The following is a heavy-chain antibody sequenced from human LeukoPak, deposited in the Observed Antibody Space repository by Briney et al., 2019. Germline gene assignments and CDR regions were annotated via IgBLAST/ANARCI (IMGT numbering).Heavy chain of an antibody. V-gene: IGHV4-4*07. CDR1: GGSISSYY. D-gene: IGHD4-17*01. J-gene: IGHJ3*02. CDR3: ASYGDYEARRAFDI. CDR2: IYTSGST. Sequence: PSETLSLTCTVSGGSISSYYWSWIRQPAGKGLEWIGRIYTSGSTNYNPSLKSRVTMSVDTSKNQFSLKLSSVTAADTAVYYCASYGDYEARRAFDIWGQGTMVTVSS.